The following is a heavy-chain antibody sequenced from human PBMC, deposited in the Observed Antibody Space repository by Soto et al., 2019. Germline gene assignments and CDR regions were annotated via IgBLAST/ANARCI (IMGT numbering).Heavy chain of an antibody. V-gene: IGHV4-39*01. D-gene: IGHD1-26*01. Sequence: PSETLSLTCTVSGGSISSSSYYWGWIRQPPGKGLEWIGTIYYSGSTYYNPSLKSRVTISVDTSKNQFSLKLSSVTAADTAVYYWARQGSGSYNAFDIWGQGTVVTVSS. J-gene: IGHJ3*02. CDR2: IYYSGST. CDR1: GGSISSSSYY. CDR3: ARQGSGSYNAFDI.